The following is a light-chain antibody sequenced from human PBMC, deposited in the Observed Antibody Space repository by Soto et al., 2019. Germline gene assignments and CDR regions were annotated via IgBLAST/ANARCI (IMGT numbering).Light chain of an antibody. CDR2: ANN. V-gene: IGLV1-44*01. Sequence: QSVLTQPPSVSGTPGQRVIISCSGGTSNIGNRTVNWYQHLPGTAPKRLIYANNQRPSGVPDRFSGSKSGTSASLAISGLQSEDEGDYICAAWDDSLDAWLFGGGTKVTVL. J-gene: IGLJ3*02. CDR1: TSNIGNRT. CDR3: AAWDDSLDAWL.